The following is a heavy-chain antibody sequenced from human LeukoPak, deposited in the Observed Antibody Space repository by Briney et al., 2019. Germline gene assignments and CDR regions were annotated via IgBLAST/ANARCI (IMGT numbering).Heavy chain of an antibody. CDR3: ATRGDCSSTSCSYDY. J-gene: IGHJ4*02. CDR1: GGSFSGYY. Sequence: SETLSLTCAVYGGSFSGYYWSWIRQPPGKGLEWIGEINHSGSTNYNPSLKSRVTISVDTSKNQFSLKLSSVTAADTAVYYCATRGDCSSTSCSYDYWGQGTPVTVSS. CDR2: INHSGST. V-gene: IGHV4-34*01. D-gene: IGHD2-2*01.